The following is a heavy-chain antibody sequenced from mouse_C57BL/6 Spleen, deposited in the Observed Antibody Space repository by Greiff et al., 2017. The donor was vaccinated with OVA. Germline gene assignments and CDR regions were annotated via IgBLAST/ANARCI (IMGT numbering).Heavy chain of an antibody. V-gene: IGHV14-2*01. D-gene: IGHD1-1*01. CDR3: ASVYGSSPWFAY. Sequence: VQLQQSGAELVKPGASVKLSCTASGFNIKDYYMHWVKQRTEQGLEWIGRIDREDGDTKYAPKFQGKATITADTSSNTAYLQLSSLTSEDTAVYYCASVYGSSPWFAYWGQGTLVTVSA. J-gene: IGHJ3*01. CDR1: GFNIKDYY. CDR2: IDREDGDT.